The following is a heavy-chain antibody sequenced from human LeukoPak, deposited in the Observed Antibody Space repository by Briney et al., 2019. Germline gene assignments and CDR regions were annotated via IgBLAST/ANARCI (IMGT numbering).Heavy chain of an antibody. D-gene: IGHD6-13*01. V-gene: IGHV4-30-2*01. CDR2: IYHSGST. CDR1: GGSISSGGYY. J-gene: IGHJ4*02. CDR3: ARDLSSSWYYDY. Sequence: PSETLSLTCTVSGGSISSGGYYWSWIRQPPGKGLEWIGYIYHSGSTYYNPSLKSRVTISVDTSKNQFSLKLSSVTAADTAVYYCARDLSSSWYYDYWGQGTLVTVSS.